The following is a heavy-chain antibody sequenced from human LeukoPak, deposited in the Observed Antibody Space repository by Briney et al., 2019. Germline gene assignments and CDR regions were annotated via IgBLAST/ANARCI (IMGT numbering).Heavy chain of an antibody. D-gene: IGHD6-13*01. Sequence: PGGSLRLSCAASGFTFDDYAMHWVRQAPGKGLEWVSGISWNSGSIGYADSVKGRFTISRDNAKNSLYLQMNSLRAEDTALYYCAKDMRLSITAAGRAFDCWGQGTLVTVSS. CDR2: ISWNSGSI. V-gene: IGHV3-9*01. CDR3: AKDMRLSITAAGRAFDC. J-gene: IGHJ4*02. CDR1: GFTFDDYA.